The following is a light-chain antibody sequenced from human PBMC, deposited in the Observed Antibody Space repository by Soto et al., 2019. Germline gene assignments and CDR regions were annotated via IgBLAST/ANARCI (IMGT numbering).Light chain of an antibody. V-gene: IGKV3-20*01. CDR1: QRGVSSQ. CDR2: GVS. CDR3: QQYEIAPKS. Sequence: EIVLTQSPGTLSLSPGERATLSCRASQRGVSSQVAWYQQKPGQAPRLLIYGVSSRATGIPDKFSGSGSGTDFTLSTSGLEPEDFAVYYCQQYEIAPKSFGQGTKVEIK. J-gene: IGKJ1*01.